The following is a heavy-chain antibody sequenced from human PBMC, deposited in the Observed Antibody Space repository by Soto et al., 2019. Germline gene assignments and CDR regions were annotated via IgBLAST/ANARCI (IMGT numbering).Heavy chain of an antibody. CDR2: INPNGGST. D-gene: IGHD3-10*01. Sequence: QVQLVQSGAEVKKPGASVKVSCKASGYSFSSYYMHWVRQAPGQGLEWMGIINPNGGSTSYAQKFQGRVTMTRDTSTSTLYMELSRLRSEDTAVYFCARVGSSVWFDPWGQGTLVTVTS. CDR1: GYSFSSYY. J-gene: IGHJ5*02. CDR3: ARVGSSVWFDP. V-gene: IGHV1-46*03.